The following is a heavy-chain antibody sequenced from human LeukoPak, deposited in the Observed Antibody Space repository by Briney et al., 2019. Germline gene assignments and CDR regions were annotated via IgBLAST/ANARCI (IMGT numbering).Heavy chain of an antibody. J-gene: IGHJ4*02. CDR1: GFTFSDYY. D-gene: IGHD3-9*01. V-gene: IGHV3-11*04. CDR3: ARDGGDYDILTGYSAPLEFDY. Sequence: GGSLRLSCAASGFTFSDYYISWIRHAPGKGLEWISYISRSGSTTYYADPVKGRFTISRDNAKNSLYLQMNSLRAEDTAVYYCARDGGDYDILTGYSAPLEFDYWGQGTLVTVSS. CDR2: ISRSGSTT.